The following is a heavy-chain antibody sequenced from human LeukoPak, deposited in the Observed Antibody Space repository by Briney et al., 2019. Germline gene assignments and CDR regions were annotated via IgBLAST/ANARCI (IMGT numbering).Heavy chain of an antibody. CDR1: RFTISDYY. J-gene: IGHJ3*02. Sequence: PGGSLRLSCAASRFTISDYYMSWIRQAPGKGLEWVSYISNSGSTIYYADSVKGRFTISRDNAKNSLYLQMNSLRAEDTAVYYCARGGSYLSAFDIWGQGTMVTVSS. V-gene: IGHV3-11*01. D-gene: IGHD1-26*01. CDR3: ARGGSYLSAFDI. CDR2: ISNSGSTI.